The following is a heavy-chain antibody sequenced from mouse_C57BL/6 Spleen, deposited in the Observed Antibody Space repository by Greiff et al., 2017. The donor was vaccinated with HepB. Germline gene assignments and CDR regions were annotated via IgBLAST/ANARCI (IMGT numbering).Heavy chain of an antibody. V-gene: IGHV1-75*01. CDR3: ARGEDGYPSPYFDY. J-gene: IGHJ2*01. CDR1: GYTFTDYY. D-gene: IGHD2-3*01. Sequence: QVQLKESGPELVKPGASVKISCKASGYTFTDYYINWVKQRPGQGLEWIGWIFPGSGSTYYNEKFKGKATLTVDKSSSTAYMLLSSLTSEDSAVYFCARGEDGYPSPYFDYWGQGTTLTVSS. CDR2: IFPGSGST.